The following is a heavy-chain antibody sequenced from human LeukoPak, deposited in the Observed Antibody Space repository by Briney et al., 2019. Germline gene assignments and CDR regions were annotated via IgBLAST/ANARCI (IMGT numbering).Heavy chain of an antibody. D-gene: IGHD1-26*01. CDR1: GFTFSSYA. Sequence: GGSLRLSCAASGFTFSSYAMHWVRQAPGKGLEWVAVISYDGSNKYYADSVKGRFTISRDNSKNTLYLQMNSLRAEDTAVYYCARLTSGSYSPFAEDYWGQGTLVTASS. CDR3: ARLTSGSYSPFAEDY. V-gene: IGHV3-30-3*01. J-gene: IGHJ4*02. CDR2: ISYDGSNK.